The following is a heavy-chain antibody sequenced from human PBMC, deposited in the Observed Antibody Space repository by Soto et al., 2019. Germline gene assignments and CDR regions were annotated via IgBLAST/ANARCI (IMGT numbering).Heavy chain of an antibody. D-gene: IGHD1-26*01. CDR3: ARVGWELPRGLASADY. Sequence: EVQLVESGGGLVQPGGSLRLSCAASGFTFSSYWMHWVRQAPGKGLVWVSRINSDGSSTSYADSVKGRFTISRDNAKNTLYLQMNSLRAEDTAVYYCARVGWELPRGLASADYWGQGTLVTVSS. CDR1: GFTFSSYW. V-gene: IGHV3-74*01. J-gene: IGHJ4*02. CDR2: INSDGSST.